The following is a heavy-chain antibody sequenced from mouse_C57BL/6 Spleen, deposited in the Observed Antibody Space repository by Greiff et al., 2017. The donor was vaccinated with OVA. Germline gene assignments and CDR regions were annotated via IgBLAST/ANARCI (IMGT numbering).Heavy chain of an antibody. J-gene: IGHJ3*01. CDR2: INPNNGGT. CDR1: GYTFTDYY. D-gene: IGHD1-1*01. V-gene: IGHV1-26*01. Sequence: VQLQQSGPELVKPGASVKISCKASGYTFTDYYMNWVKQSHGKSLEWIGDINPNNGGTSYNQKFKGKATLTVDKSSSTAYMELRSLTSEDSAVYYCAGGSSYLAYWGQGTLVTVSA. CDR3: AGGSSYLAY.